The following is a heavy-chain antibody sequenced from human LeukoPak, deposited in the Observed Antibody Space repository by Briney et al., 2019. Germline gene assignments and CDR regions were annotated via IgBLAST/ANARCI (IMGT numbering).Heavy chain of an antibody. D-gene: IGHD3-10*01. CDR1: GVSISSYY. CDR2: IYYSGST. J-gene: IGHJ3*02. V-gene: IGHV4-59*01. CDR3: ARSGNVDGAFDI. Sequence: SETLSLTCTVSGVSISSYYWSWIRQPPGKGLEWIGFIYYSGSTDSNPSLKSRVTISVDTSKNQFSLKLSSVTAADTAVYYCARSGNVDGAFDIWGQGTMATVSS.